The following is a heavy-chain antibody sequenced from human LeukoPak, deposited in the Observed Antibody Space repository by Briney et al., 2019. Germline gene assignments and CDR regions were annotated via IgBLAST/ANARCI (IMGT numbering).Heavy chain of an antibody. Sequence: PGGSLRLSCAASGFTFSSYAMSWVRQAPGKGLEWVSAISGSGGSTYYADSVKGRFTISRDNSKNTLYLQMNSLRAEDTAVYYCAKDKTPHPLSSTSNWFDPWGQGTLVTVSS. V-gene: IGHV3-23*01. CDR2: ISGSGGST. D-gene: IGHD2-2*01. CDR1: GFTFSSYA. CDR3: AKDKTPHPLSSTSNWFDP. J-gene: IGHJ5*02.